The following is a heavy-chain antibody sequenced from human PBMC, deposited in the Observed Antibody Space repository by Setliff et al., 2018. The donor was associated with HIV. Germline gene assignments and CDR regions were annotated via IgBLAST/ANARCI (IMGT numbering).Heavy chain of an antibody. J-gene: IGHJ4*02. D-gene: IGHD1-26*01. CDR2: INPSGGGT. V-gene: IGHV1-46*01. CDR1: GYTFTRYF. Sequence: ASVKVSCKASGYTFTRYFMHCVRQAPGQGLEWLGIINPSGGGTWYAQKFQGRVTMTGDTSTNTLYMELSSLRSEDTAVYYCARGWEGGMDYWGQGTLVTVSS. CDR3: ARGWEGGMDY.